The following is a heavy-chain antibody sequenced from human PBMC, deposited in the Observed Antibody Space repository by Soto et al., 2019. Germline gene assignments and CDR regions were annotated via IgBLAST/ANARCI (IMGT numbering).Heavy chain of an antibody. CDR3: ARDNVGGSSSGGDLRFDY. CDR2: IIPVLGIA. D-gene: IGHD6-19*01. CDR1: GGTVSRYT. Sequence: QVQLVQSGAEVQKPGSSVKVSCKSSGGTVSRYTISWVRQAPGQGREWMGRIIPVLGIANYAQTFQGRVTVTADKSTSTAYMELSSLRSKDTGVYYCARDNVGGSSSGGDLRFDYWGQGTLVTVSS. V-gene: IGHV1-69*08. J-gene: IGHJ4*02.